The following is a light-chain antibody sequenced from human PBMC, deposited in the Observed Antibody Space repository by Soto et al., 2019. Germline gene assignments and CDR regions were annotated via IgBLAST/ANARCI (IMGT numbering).Light chain of an antibody. CDR2: DAS. CDR1: QIINNY. V-gene: IGKV1-33*01. J-gene: IGKJ5*01. Sequence: DIQMTQSPSSLSASVGDRVTITFQASQIINNYLNWYQQKPGRAPKLLIYDASNLEAGVPSRFRGSGSGTDFTFTISRLQPEDIATYYCQQYENLPTFGQGTRLEIK. CDR3: QQYENLPT.